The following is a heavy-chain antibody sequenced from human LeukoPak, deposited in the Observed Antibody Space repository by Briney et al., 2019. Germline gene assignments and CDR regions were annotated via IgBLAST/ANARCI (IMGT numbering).Heavy chain of an antibody. CDR1: GFTFSSYA. D-gene: IGHD1-1*01. CDR2: ISYDGSNK. J-gene: IGHJ3*02. CDR3: ARDNWKSRDAFDI. Sequence: GRSLRLSCAASGFTFSSYAMHWVRQAPGKGLEWVAVISYDGSNKYYADSVKGRFTISRDNSKNTLYLQMNSLRAEDTAVYYCARDNWKSRDAFDIWGQGTMVTVSS. V-gene: IGHV3-30-3*01.